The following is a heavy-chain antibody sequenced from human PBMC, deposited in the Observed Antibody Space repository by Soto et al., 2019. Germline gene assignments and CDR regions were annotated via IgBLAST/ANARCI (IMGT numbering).Heavy chain of an antibody. CDR1: GGSISSYY. D-gene: IGHD1-7*01. Sequence: QVQLQESGPGLVKPSETLSLTCTVSGGSISSYYWCWIRQPPGTGLEWIGYIYYSGSTNYNRSPQSRVTILVDTPKNQFVLKLSSETAAGTAVYYCAGCYGTTFNYCGHGTLVTISS. CDR2: IYYSGST. CDR3: AGCYGTTFNY. J-gene: IGHJ4*01. V-gene: IGHV4-59*01.